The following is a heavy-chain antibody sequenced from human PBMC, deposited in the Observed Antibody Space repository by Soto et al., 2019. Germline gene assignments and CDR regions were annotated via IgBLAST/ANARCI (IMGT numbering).Heavy chain of an antibody. CDR1: GFPFSRFS. CDR2: IGRVSTYI. D-gene: IGHD3-10*01. Sequence: ESGGGLVKPGGSLRLSCVASGFPFSRFSLNWIRQAPGKGLEWVSSIGRVSTYIYYPDSVRGRFTVSRDNAKNSVYLQMNGLTAEDSGIYYCARVTAGSGSYQIDLWGQGTLVTVSS. J-gene: IGHJ4*02. V-gene: IGHV3-21*01. CDR3: ARVTAGSGSYQIDL.